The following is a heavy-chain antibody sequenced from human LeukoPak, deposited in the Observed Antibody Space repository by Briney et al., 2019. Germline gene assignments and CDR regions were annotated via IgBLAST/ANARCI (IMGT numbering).Heavy chain of an antibody. J-gene: IGHJ5*02. D-gene: IGHD1-26*01. Sequence: ASVNVSCKVSGYTLTELSMHWVRQAPGKGLEWMGGFDPEDGETICAQKFQGRVTMTEDTSTDTAYMELSSLRSEDTAVYYCATVGGSYYNWFDPWGQGTLVTVSS. V-gene: IGHV1-24*01. CDR2: FDPEDGET. CDR3: ATVGGSYYNWFDP. CDR1: GYTLTELS.